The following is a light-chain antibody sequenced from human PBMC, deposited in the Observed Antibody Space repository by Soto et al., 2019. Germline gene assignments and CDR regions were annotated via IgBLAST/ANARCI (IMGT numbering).Light chain of an antibody. V-gene: IGKV1-39*01. CDR1: QSIGTY. CDR2: VAS. CDR3: QQSYSALPLT. J-gene: IGKJ4*01. Sequence: DLQMTQSPSALSASVGDRVTITCRASQSIGTYLNWYQQKPGKAPKLLIFVASSLQIGVPSRFRGSGSGTDFTLPISGLQPEDFATYYCQQSYSALPLTFGGGNKVEMK.